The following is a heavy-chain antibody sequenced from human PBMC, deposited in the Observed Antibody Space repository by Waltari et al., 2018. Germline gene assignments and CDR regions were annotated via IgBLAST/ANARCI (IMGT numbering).Heavy chain of an antibody. D-gene: IGHD1-7*01. CDR3: ARDRITGTSYFDY. V-gene: IGHV4-39*07. CDR2: IYYSGST. Sequence: QLQLHESGPGLLKPSETPSLTCTVSGGSISSSSYYWTCLRQPQGKGLAWIGSIYYSGSTYYNPSLKSRVTISVDTSKNQFSLKLSSVTAADTAVYYCARDRITGTSYFDYWGQGTLVTVSS. CDR1: GGSISSSSYY. J-gene: IGHJ4*02.